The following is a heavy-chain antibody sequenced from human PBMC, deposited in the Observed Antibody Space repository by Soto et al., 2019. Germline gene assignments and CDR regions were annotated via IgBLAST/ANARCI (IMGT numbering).Heavy chain of an antibody. D-gene: IGHD2-15*01. CDR3: ARGWVDVVVVVAATQDWFDP. CDR2: IIPIFGTA. V-gene: IGHV1-69*12. Sequence: QVQLVQSGAEVKKPGSSVKVSCKASGGTFSSYAISWVRQAPGQGLEWMGGIIPIFGTANYAQKFQGRVTLTADESTSTAYMELSSLRSEDTAVYYGARGWVDVVVVVAATQDWFDPWGQGTLVTVSS. J-gene: IGHJ5*02. CDR1: GGTFSSYA.